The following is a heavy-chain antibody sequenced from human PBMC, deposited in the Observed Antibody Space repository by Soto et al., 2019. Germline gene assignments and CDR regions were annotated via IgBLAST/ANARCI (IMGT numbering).Heavy chain of an antibody. CDR3: ARGKGIGWYESSDY. V-gene: IGHV3-53*01. CDR2: IYRDGST. J-gene: IGHJ4*02. Sequence: EVQLVESGGGLIQPGESLRLSCAASGFTVSISYMSWVRQAPGKGLEWVSTIYRDGSTYYADSVEGRFTISRDNSKNTVYLQMNSLRAEDTATYYCARGKGIGWYESSDYWGQGTLVTVSS. D-gene: IGHD6-19*01. CDR1: GFTVSISY.